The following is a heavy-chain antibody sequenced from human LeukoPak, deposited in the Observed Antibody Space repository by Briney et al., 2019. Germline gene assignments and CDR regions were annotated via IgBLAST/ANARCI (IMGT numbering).Heavy chain of an antibody. J-gene: IGHJ5*02. CDR3: ARGIAVAGTFWFDQ. V-gene: IGHV3-33*08. Sequence: PGGSLRLSCAASGLTFDDYAMHWVRQAPGKGLEWVAVIWYDGSNKYYADSVKGRFTISRDNSKNTLYLQMNSLRAEDTAVYYCARGIAVAGTFWFDQWGQGTLVTVSS. D-gene: IGHD6-19*01. CDR1: GLTFDDYA. CDR2: IWYDGSNK.